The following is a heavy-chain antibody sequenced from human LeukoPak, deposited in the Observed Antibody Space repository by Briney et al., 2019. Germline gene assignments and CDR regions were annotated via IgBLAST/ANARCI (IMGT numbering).Heavy chain of an antibody. V-gene: IGHV3-53*04. Sequence: GGSLRLSCAASGFTVSSNYMSWVRQAPGKGLEWVSVIYSGGSTYYADSVKGRFTISRLNSKNTLYLQMNSLRAEDTAVYYCARDGYDSSGYSNYFDYWGQGTLVTVSS. J-gene: IGHJ4*02. D-gene: IGHD3-22*01. CDR2: IYSGGST. CDR3: ARDGYDSSGYSNYFDY. CDR1: GFTVSSNY.